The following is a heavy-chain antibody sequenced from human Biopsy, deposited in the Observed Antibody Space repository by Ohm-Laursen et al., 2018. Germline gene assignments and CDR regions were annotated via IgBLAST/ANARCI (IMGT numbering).Heavy chain of an antibody. J-gene: IGHJ6*02. Sequence: TQTLTLTCSFSGFSLSARGMCVSWIRQAPGKALERLARVDWDDYKDYSASLQTKLSISKDTSNDQVVLTVNNVDPADTATYYCARTPILIVSAGLVYRHRRHLQGMDVWGQGIAVTVSS. D-gene: IGHD6-13*01. CDR1: GFSLSARGMC. CDR2: VDWDDYK. V-gene: IGHV2-70*11. CDR3: ARTPILIVSAGLVYRHRRHLQGMDV.